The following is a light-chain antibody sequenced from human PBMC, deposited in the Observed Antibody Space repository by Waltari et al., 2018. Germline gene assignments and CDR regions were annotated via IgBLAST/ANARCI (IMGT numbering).Light chain of an antibody. Sequence: QSGLAQPASASGSPGQSTTIPCTGNSSAVGNYNLVPWYQQRPGQSPRPLIYEVTKRAPGTSDRFSASKSGNTASLSISGLQAQEDEADYYCCSYVGLGTYVFGTGTKVTV. V-gene: IGLV2-23*02. CDR3: CSYVGLGTYV. CDR2: EVT. CDR1: SSAVGNYNL. J-gene: IGLJ1*01.